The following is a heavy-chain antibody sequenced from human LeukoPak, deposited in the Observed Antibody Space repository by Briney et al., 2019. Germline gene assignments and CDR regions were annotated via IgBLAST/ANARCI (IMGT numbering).Heavy chain of an antibody. J-gene: IGHJ3*02. Sequence: GGSLRLSCTASGFTFGDYAMSWVRQAPGKGLEWVGFIRSKAYGGTTEYAASVKGRFTISRDDSKSIAYLQMNSLKTEDTAVYYCTRGPAYCGGDCYSDAFDIWGQGTMVTVSS. D-gene: IGHD2-21*02. CDR1: GFTFGDYA. V-gene: IGHV3-49*04. CDR2: IRSKAYGGTT. CDR3: TRGPAYCGGDCYSDAFDI.